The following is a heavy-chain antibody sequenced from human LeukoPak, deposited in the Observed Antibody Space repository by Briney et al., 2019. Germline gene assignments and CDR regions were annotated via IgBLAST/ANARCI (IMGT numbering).Heavy chain of an antibody. CDR3: ARLRAYDYGDYYYYGMDV. D-gene: IGHD4-17*01. CDR2: IYYSGST. Sequence: SETLSLTCTVSGGSISSYYWSWIRQPPGKRLEWIGYIYYSGSTNYNPSHKSRVTISVDTSKNQFSLKLSSVTAADTAVYYCARLRAYDYGDYYYYGMDVWGQGTTVTVSS. J-gene: IGHJ6*02. V-gene: IGHV4-59*01. CDR1: GGSISSYY.